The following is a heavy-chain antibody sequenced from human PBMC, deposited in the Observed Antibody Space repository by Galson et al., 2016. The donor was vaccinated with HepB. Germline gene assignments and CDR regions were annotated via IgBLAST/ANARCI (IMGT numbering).Heavy chain of an antibody. D-gene: IGHD3-16*01. J-gene: IGHJ4*02. CDR3: ARIIGGSAAVDY. V-gene: IGHV2-70*01. CDR1: GFSFSTTGIC. CDR2: IDWNDDK. Sequence: PALVKPTQTLTLTCTVSGFSFSTTGICVSWIRQPPGKALEWLALIDWNDDKYYNTSLKTRLTVSKDTSKNQLVLIMTNMDPMDTATYYCARIIGGSAAVDYWGQGTLVTVSS.